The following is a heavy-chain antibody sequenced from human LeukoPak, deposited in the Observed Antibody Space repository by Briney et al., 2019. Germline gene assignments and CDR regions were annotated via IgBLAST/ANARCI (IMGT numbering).Heavy chain of an antibody. CDR1: GYTFDSYT. D-gene: IGHD1-14*01. Sequence: GGSLRLSCAASGYTFDSYTMFWVRQAPGKGLEWVAVTSNDENIKYYADSVKGRFTISRDNSRDTLFLEMSSLRVEDTAVYYCARDPILGPPDYFDYWGRGTLVTVSS. CDR3: ARDPILGPPDYFDY. V-gene: IGHV3-30-3*01. J-gene: IGHJ4*02. CDR2: TSNDENIK.